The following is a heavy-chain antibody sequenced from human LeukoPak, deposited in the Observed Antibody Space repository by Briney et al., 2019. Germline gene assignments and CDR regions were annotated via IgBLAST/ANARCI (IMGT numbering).Heavy chain of an antibody. J-gene: IGHJ5*02. Sequence: SVKVSCKASGFTFTSSAMQWVRQARGQRLEWIGWIVVGSGNTNYAQKFQERVTITRDMSTSAAYMELSSLRSEDTAVYYCAAVSSISSPAAIPPWGQGTLVTVSS. CDR2: IVVGSGNT. CDR3: AAVSSISSPAAIPP. V-gene: IGHV1-58*02. D-gene: IGHD2-2*01. CDR1: GFTFTSSA.